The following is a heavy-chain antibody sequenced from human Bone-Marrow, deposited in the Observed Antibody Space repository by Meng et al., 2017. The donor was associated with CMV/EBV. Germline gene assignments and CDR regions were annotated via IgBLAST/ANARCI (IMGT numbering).Heavy chain of an antibody. CDR3: ARISNWFDP. J-gene: IGHJ5*02. Sequence: GSLRLSCTVSGGSISSSNYFWGWIRQSPGKGLEWIASIYYSGNTFYNRSLKSRITISVDTSKNQFSLKLSSVTAADTAVYYCARISNWFDPWGQGTLVTVSS. CDR2: IYYSGNT. V-gene: IGHV4-39*01. CDR1: GGSISSSNYF.